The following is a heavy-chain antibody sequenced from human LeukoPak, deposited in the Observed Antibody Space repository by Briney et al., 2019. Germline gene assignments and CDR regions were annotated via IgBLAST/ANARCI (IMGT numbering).Heavy chain of an antibody. D-gene: IGHD3-22*01. V-gene: IGHV3-21*01. CDR3: ARVGYYDSSGYRGFDP. CDR2: ISSSSSYI. J-gene: IGHJ5*02. Sequence: GGSLRLSCAASGFTFSSYSMNWVRQAPGKGLEWVSSISSSSSYIYYADSVKGRFTISRDNAKSSLYLQMNSLRAEDTAVYYCARVGYYDSSGYRGFDPWGQGTLVTVSS. CDR1: GFTFSSYS.